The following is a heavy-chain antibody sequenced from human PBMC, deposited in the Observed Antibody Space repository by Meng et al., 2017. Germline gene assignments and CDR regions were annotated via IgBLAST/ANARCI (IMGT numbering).Heavy chain of an antibody. CDR2: ISAYNGNT. J-gene: IGHJ4*02. Sequence: VAPVQYGAEVKEPGVSVEVSRKASGYTFTSYGISWVRQAPGQGLEWMGWISAYNGNTNYAQKLQGRVTMTTDTSTSTAYMELRSLRSDDTAVYYCARVGYCSSTSCHQIDYWGQGTLVTVSS. D-gene: IGHD2-2*01. CDR1: GYTFTSYG. V-gene: IGHV1-18*01. CDR3: ARVGYCSSTSCHQIDY.